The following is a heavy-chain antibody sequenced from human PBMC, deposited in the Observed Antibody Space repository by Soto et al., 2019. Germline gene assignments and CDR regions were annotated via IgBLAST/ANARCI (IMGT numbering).Heavy chain of an antibody. D-gene: IGHD6-6*01. CDR1: GGSISSSNW. J-gene: IGHJ5*02. CDR3: ARSPEREQLVRTGWFDP. V-gene: IGHV4-4*02. CDR2: IYHSGST. Sequence: SETLSLTCAVSGGSISSSNWWSWVRQPPGKGLEWIGEIYHSGSTNYNPSLKSRVTISVDKSKNQFSLKLSSVTAADTAVYYCARSPEREQLVRTGWFDPWGQGTLVTVSS.